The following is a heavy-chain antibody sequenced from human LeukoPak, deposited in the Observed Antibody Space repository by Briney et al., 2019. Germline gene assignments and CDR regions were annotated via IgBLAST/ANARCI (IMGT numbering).Heavy chain of an antibody. Sequence: SETLSLTCTVSGGSISSTSYYWGWIRQPPGKGLEWIGSIYHSGSTSYNPSLKSRVTIPVDTSKNQFSLKLSSVTAADTAVYYCARGKGTYYYDSSSYSARTYYYMDVWGKGTTVTVSS. CDR3: ARGKGTYYYDSSSYSARTYYYMDV. CDR1: GGSISSTSYY. V-gene: IGHV4-39*07. D-gene: IGHD3-22*01. CDR2: IYHSGST. J-gene: IGHJ6*03.